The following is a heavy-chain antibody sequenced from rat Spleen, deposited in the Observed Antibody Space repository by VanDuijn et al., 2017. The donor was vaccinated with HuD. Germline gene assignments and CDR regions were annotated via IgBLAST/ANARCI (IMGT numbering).Heavy chain of an antibody. CDR1: GFTFSNYG. Sequence: EVQLVESGGGLVQPGRSMKLSCAASGFTFSNYGMAWVRQAPKKGLEWVAYISYDGGSTYYRDPVKGRFTISRDNAKSTLYLQMDSLRSEDTATYYCTTHYDGSYPFTYWGQGTLVTVSS. V-gene: IGHV5-7*01. CDR3: TTHYDGSYPFTY. J-gene: IGHJ3*01. D-gene: IGHD1-12*02. CDR2: ISYDGGST.